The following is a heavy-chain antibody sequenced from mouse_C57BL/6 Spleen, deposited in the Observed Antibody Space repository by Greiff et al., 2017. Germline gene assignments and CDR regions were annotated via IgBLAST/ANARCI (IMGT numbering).Heavy chain of an antibody. Sequence: QVQLQQPGAELVKPGASVKLSCKASGYTFTSYWMHWVKQRLGQGLEWIGMIHPNSGSTNYNEKFKSKATLTVDKSSSTAYMQLSSLTSEDSAVDYCARLIYYDYDEEAWFAYWGQGTMVTVAA. CDR1: GYTFTSYW. V-gene: IGHV1-64*01. CDR3: ARLIYYDYDEEAWFAY. J-gene: IGHJ3*01. CDR2: IHPNSGST. D-gene: IGHD2-4*01.